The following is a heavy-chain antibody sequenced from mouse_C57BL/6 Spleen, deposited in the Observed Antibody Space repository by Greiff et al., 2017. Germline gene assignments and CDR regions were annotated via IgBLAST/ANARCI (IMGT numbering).Heavy chain of an antibody. CDR1: GYTFTSYW. Sequence: QVQLQQPGAELVKPGASVKLSCKASGYTFTSYWMHWVKQRPGQGLEWIGMIHPNSGSTNYNEKFKSKATLTVDKSSSPAYMQLSSLTAEDSAVYDCSRVYYGSSYDYFDYWGQGTTLTVSS. CDR2: IHPNSGST. CDR3: SRVYYGSSYDYFDY. V-gene: IGHV1-64*01. D-gene: IGHD1-1*01. J-gene: IGHJ2*01.